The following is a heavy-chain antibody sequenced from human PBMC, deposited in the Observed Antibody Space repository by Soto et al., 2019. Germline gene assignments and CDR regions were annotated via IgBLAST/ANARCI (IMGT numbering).Heavy chain of an antibody. V-gene: IGHV1-69*01. CDR3: ASRERVGAFDI. CDR1: GGSFSSNS. CDR2: IIPILGSA. J-gene: IGHJ3*02. Sequence: SVNVSFKASGGSFSSNSISWVRQAPGQGLELTGGIIPILGSANYAQKCQDRLTSTADGSTTKTYMELNSLRSEDAAVYYCASRERVGAFDIWGQGTVVTVSS.